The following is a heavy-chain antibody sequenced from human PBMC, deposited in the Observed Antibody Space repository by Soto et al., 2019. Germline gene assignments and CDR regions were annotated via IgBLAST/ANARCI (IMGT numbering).Heavy chain of an antibody. V-gene: IGHV3-11*06. J-gene: IGHJ4*02. CDR3: ASHCQGQQLDHFDY. CDR1: GFTFSDYY. CDR2: ISSSSSYT. Sequence: QVQLVESGGGLVKPGGSLRLSCAASGFTFSDYYMSWIRQAPGKGLEWVSYISSSSSYTNYADSVKGRFTISRDNAKNSLYLQMNSLRAEDTAVYYCASHCQGQQLDHFDYWGQGTLVTVSS. D-gene: IGHD6-13*01.